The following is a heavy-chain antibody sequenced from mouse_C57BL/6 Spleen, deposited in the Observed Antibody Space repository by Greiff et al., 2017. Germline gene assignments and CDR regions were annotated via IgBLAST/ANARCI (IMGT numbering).Heavy chain of an antibody. D-gene: IGHD2-4*01. Sequence: QVQLQQPGAELVRPGSSVKLSCKASGYTFTSYWMDWVKQMPGQGLEWIGNIYPSDSETHYNQKFKDKATLTVDQSSSTAYMQLSSLTSEDSAVYYCARSRYDYDRDYWGQGTTLIVSS. CDR2: IYPSDSET. V-gene: IGHV1-61*01. CDR3: ARSRYDYDRDY. CDR1: GYTFTSYW. J-gene: IGHJ2*01.